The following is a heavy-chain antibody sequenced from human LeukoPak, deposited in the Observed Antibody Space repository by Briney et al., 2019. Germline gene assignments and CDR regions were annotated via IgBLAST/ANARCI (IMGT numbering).Heavy chain of an antibody. J-gene: IGHJ5*02. Sequence: PSETLSLTCVVNGDSFSNYYWSWLRQPPGKGLEWLGEINHSGTTNYIPSLKSRVTISLDTSKNQFSLKLNSVTAADTAVYYCARGGGYSFSYYRWCDPWGQGTPVTVSS. V-gene: IGHV4-34*01. D-gene: IGHD1-26*01. CDR3: ARGGGYSFSYYRWCDP. CDR1: GDSFSNYY. CDR2: INHSGTT.